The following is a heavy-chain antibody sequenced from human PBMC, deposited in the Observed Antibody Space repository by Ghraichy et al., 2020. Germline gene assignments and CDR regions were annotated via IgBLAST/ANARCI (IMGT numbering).Heavy chain of an antibody. CDR2: IWYDGSNK. CDR1: GFTFSSYG. Sequence: LSLTCAASGFTFSSYGMHWVRQAPGKGLEWVAVIWYDGSNKYYADSVKGRFTISRDNSKNTLYLQMNSLRAEDTAVYYCARPVGARYYYYYGMDVWGQGTTVTVSS. J-gene: IGHJ6*02. V-gene: IGHV3-33*01. CDR3: ARPVGARYYYYYGMDV. D-gene: IGHD1-26*01.